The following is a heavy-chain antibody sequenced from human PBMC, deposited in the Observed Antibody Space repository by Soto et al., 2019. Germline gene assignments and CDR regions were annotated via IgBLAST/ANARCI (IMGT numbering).Heavy chain of an antibody. Sequence: GGSLRPSCAASGFTFSSYAMHWVRQAPGKGLEWVAVISYDGSNKYYADSVKGRFTISRDNSKNTLYLQMNSLRAEDTAVYYCARVAVVGDYYYYYGMDVWGQGTTVTVSS. CDR1: GFTFSSYA. J-gene: IGHJ6*02. CDR3: ARVAVVGDYYYYYGMDV. D-gene: IGHD2-2*01. V-gene: IGHV3-30-3*01. CDR2: ISYDGSNK.